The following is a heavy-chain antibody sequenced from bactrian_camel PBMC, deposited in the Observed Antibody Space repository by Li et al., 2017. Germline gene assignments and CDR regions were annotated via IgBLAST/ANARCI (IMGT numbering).Heavy chain of an antibody. D-gene: IGHD6*01. Sequence: VQLVESGGGSVQAGGSLRLSCTASRYDYSSYLMAWFRQAPGKEREGDAAIFSGGMRTFYGDPLKGRVTISKDNAKNTLYLQMNSLRPEDTATYYCAADPGSCVVLDTVVSIGRSDLGFRYWGRGTQVTVS. CDR2: IFSGGMRT. V-gene: IGHV3S31*01. J-gene: IGHJ6*01. CDR1: RYDYSSYL. CDR3: AADPGSCVVLDTVVSIGRSDLGFRY.